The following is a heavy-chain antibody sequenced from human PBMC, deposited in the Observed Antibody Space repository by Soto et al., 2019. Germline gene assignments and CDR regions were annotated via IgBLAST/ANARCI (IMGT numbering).Heavy chain of an antibody. CDR3: VRDGTKTLRDWFDP. CDR1: GASISGFY. J-gene: IGHJ5*02. CDR2: IYATGTT. V-gene: IGHV4-4*07. D-gene: IGHD1-1*01. Sequence: LSLTFTFSGASISGFYWSWIRKSAGKGLEWSGRIYATGTTDYNPSLNSRVMMSVDTSKKQFSLKLRFVTAADTAVYYCVRDGTKTLRDWFDPWGQGISVTVSS.